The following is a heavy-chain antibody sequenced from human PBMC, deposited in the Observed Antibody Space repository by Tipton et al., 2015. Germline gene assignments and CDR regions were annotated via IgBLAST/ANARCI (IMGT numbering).Heavy chain of an antibody. CDR3: THYIYGVAPSGVY. D-gene: IGHD3-3*02. Sequence: LRLSCTVSGGSISSGKYYWSWIRQHPGKGLEWIGYIYYSGNTYYNPSLKSRVTISVDTSKSQFSLKLTSVTAADTAVYYCTHYIYGVAPSGVYWGQGTLVTVSS. CDR1: GGSISSGKYY. J-gene: IGHJ4*02. V-gene: IGHV4-31*06. CDR2: IYYSGNT.